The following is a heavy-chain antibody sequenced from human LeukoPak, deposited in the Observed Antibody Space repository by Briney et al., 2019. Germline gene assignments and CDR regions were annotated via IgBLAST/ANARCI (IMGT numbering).Heavy chain of an antibody. CDR1: GFTFSSFG. CDR3: AKVAGSYQSYYFDY. Sequence: GGSLRLSCAASGFTFSSFGMSWVRQAPGKGLEWVSYISSSGSTIYYADSVKGRFTISRDNAKNSLYLQMNSLRAEDTAVYYCAKVAGSYQSYYFDYWGQGTLVTVSS. CDR2: ISSSGSTI. D-gene: IGHD3-10*01. V-gene: IGHV3-48*04. J-gene: IGHJ4*02.